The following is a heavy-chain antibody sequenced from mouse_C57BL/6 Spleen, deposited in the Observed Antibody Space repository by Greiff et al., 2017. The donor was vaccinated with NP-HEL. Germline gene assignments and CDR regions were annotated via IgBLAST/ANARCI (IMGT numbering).Heavy chain of an antibody. V-gene: IGHV1-64*01. CDR3: ARGSYDGYYGYAMDY. J-gene: IGHJ4*01. CDR2: FHPNSGST. D-gene: IGHD2-3*01. Sequence: QVQLQQPGAELVKPGASVKLSCKASGYTFTSYWMHWVKQRPGQGLEWIGMFHPNSGSTNYNEKFKSKATLTVDKSSSTAYMQLSSLTSEDSAVYYCARGSYDGYYGYAMDYWGQGTSVTVSS. CDR1: GYTFTSYW.